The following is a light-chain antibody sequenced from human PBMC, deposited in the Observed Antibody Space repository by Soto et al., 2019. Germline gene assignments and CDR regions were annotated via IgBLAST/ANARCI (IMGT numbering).Light chain of an antibody. CDR3: QQYTNSPPMST. CDR2: GTS. Sequence: DIVLTQSPGTLSLSPGERATLSCRASQSMSNRYLAWYHQKPGQAPRLLIYGTSNRASGIPDRFSGSGSGTDVTLTISRLEPEDVALYYCQQYTNSPPMSTFGQGTRLEI. J-gene: IGKJ2*01. CDR1: QSMSNRY. V-gene: IGKV3-20*01.